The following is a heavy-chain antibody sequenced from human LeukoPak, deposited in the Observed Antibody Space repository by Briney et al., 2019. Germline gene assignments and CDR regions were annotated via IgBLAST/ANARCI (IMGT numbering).Heavy chain of an antibody. Sequence: SETLSLTCTVSGGSINSYYWSWIRQPPGKGLEWIGYIYSSGSTNYSPSLKSRVTISVDTSKNQFSLKLYSVTAADTAVYYCARRYSGYGNAFDIWGQGTMVTVSS. D-gene: IGHD5-12*01. J-gene: IGHJ3*02. V-gene: IGHV4-59*08. CDR1: GGSINSYY. CDR3: ARRYSGYGNAFDI. CDR2: IYSSGST.